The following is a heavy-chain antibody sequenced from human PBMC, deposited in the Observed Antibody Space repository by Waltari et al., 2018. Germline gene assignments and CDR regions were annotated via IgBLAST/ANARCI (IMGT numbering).Heavy chain of an antibody. V-gene: IGHV3-53*02. J-gene: IGHJ3*02. CDR3: ATDYDGNAYVAFDI. Sequence: EVQLVETGGGLIQPGGSLRLSCAASGFTVSSNSMTWVRQAPGKGLEWVSVIYSTGSGGDTYYADSVKGRFTISRDNSKNTLYLQMNSLRAGDTAMYYCATDYDGNAYVAFDIWGQGTMVTVSS. CDR1: GFTVSSNS. CDR2: IYSTGSGGDT. D-gene: IGHD3-22*01.